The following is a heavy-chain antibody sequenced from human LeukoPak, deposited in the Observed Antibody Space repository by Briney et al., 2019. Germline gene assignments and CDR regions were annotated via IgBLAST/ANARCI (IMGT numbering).Heavy chain of an antibody. J-gene: IGHJ4*02. CDR1: GFTFSNYG. CDR2: IWYDGTKK. CDR3: ARDRAVRYFDY. V-gene: IGHV3-33*01. Sequence: GGSLRLSCAASGFTFSNYGMHWVRQAPGKRLEWVPVIWYDGTKKYYADSVKGRLTISRDNSKNTLYLEMNSLRAEDTAVYYCARDRAVRYFDYWGQGTLVTVSS.